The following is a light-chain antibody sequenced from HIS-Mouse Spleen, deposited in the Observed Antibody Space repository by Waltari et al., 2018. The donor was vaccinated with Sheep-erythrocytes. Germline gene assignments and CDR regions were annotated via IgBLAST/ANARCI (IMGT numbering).Light chain of an antibody. V-gene: IGLV2-23*01. CDR3: CSYAGSSTLV. J-gene: IGLJ2*01. CDR1: SSDVGSYNL. CDR2: EGS. Sequence: QSALTQPASVSGSPGQSNTISCTGTSSDVGSYNLVSWYQQHPGKAPKLMIYEGSKRPSGVSNRLSGSKSGNTASLTISGLQAEDEADYYCCSYAGSSTLVFGGGTKLTVL.